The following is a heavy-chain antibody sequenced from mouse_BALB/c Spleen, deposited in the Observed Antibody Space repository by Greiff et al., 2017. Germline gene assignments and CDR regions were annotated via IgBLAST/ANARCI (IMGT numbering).Heavy chain of an antibody. D-gene: IGHD2-1*01. V-gene: IGHV5-4*02. Sequence: EVKLQESGGGLVKPGGSLKLSCAASGFTFSDYYMYWVRQTPEKRLEWVATISDGGSYTYYPDSVKGRFTISRDNAKNNLYLQMSSLKSEDTAMYYCARGNYYFDYWGQGTTLTVSS. CDR2: ISDGGSYT. CDR1: GFTFSDYY. CDR3: ARGNYYFDY. J-gene: IGHJ2*01.